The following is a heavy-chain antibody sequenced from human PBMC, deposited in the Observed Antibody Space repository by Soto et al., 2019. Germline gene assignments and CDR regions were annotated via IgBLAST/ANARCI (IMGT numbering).Heavy chain of an antibody. Sequence: QVQLQESGPGLVKASQTLSLTCNVSGGSISSGGYYWTWIRQHPGQGLEWIGNIHHSGSTFYNPSIKSRVSISVDTSKNPFSLKLSSVTAADTAVYFCVRGVLSWGQGTLVTVSS. D-gene: IGHD3-10*01. CDR2: IHHSGST. CDR3: VRGVLS. J-gene: IGHJ1*01. V-gene: IGHV4-31*03. CDR1: GGSISSGGYY.